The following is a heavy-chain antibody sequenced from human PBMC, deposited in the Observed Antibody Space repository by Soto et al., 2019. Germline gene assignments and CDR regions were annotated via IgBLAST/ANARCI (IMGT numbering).Heavy chain of an antibody. V-gene: IGHV3-21*01. CDR1: GFNFITFS. D-gene: IGHD1-20*01. Sequence: DVQLVESGGGLVKPGGSLRLSCAASGFNFITFSMNWVRQAPGKGLEWVSSISASSSSIYYAESVKGRFTVSRDNAKNSLYLQMNSLTAEYTALCYCVRDAYNRDAFDIWGQGTTVTVSS. CDR3: VRDAYNRDAFDI. CDR2: ISASSSSI. J-gene: IGHJ3*02.